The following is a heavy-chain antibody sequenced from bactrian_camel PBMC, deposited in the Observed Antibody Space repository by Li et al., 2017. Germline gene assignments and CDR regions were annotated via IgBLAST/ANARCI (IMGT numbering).Heavy chain of an antibody. V-gene: IGHV3S40*01. Sequence: EVQLVESGGGSVQAGGSMRLSCAASGHTYLRNCMGWFRQAPGKEREGVASIYTGGGSTYYADSVTGRFTISQDNAKNTVYLQMNSLKTEDVAMYYCFVPFGYWGQGTQVTVS. J-gene: IGHJ6*01. CDR1: GHTYLRNC. CDR2: IYTGGGST. CDR3: FVPFGY.